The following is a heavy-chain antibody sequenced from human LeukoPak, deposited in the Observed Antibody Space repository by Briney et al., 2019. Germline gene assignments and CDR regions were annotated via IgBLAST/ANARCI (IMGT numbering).Heavy chain of an antibody. V-gene: IGHV3-74*01. CDR1: EFTFSTYW. Sequence: GGSLRLSCAASEFTFSTYWMHWVRQAPGKGLVWVSRINSDGSSTNYADSVKGRFTISRDNAKNSLYLQMNSLRAEDTAVYFCARADSSGWLFDYWGQGTLVTVSS. J-gene: IGHJ4*02. D-gene: IGHD6-19*01. CDR3: ARADSSGWLFDY. CDR2: INSDGSST.